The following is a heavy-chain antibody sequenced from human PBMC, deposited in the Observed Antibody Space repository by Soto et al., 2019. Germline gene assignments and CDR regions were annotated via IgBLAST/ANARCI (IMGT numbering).Heavy chain of an antibody. V-gene: IGHV1-18*01. CDR1: GYTFTSYG. D-gene: IGHD2-15*01. J-gene: IGHJ6*03. Sequence: ASVKVSCKASGYTFTSYGISWVRQAPGQGLEWMGWISAYNGNTNYAQKLQGRVTMTTDTSTSTAYMELRSLRSDDTAVYYCARDGPLGYCSGGSCYSDDYYYYYYMDVWGKGTTVTVSS. CDR2: ISAYNGNT. CDR3: ARDGPLGYCSGGSCYSDDYYYYYYMDV.